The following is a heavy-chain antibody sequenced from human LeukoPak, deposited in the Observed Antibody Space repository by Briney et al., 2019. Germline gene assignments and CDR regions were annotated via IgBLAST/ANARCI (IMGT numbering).Heavy chain of an antibody. CDR1: GYTFTRYG. V-gene: IGHV1-18*01. CDR3: AGDYDILTGYYNRGDNWFDP. Sequence: ASVKVSCKASGYTFTRYGISWVRQAPGQGLEWMGWISAFNGNTNYAQKLQGRVTMTTDTYTSTAYMELRSLRSDDTAIYYCAGDYDILTGYYNRGDNWFDPWGQGTLVTVSS. D-gene: IGHD3-9*01. J-gene: IGHJ5*02. CDR2: ISAFNGNT.